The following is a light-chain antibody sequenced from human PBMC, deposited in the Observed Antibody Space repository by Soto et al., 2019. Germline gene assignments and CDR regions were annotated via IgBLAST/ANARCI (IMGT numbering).Light chain of an antibody. Sequence: DIVMTQSPDSLAVSLGERATINCKSSQSVLYRSNNKNYLAWFQQKPGQPPKMVIYWASTRESGVPDRFSGSGSGTDFTLTSSSLQAEDVAVYYCQQYYSTPLPFGPGTKVDIK. V-gene: IGKV4-1*01. J-gene: IGKJ3*01. CDR1: QSVLYRSNNKNY. CDR3: QQYYSTPLP. CDR2: WAS.